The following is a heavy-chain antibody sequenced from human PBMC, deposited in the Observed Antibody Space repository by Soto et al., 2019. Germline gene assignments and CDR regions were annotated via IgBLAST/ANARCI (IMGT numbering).Heavy chain of an antibody. CDR3: ARVNGSGLSSGFDP. D-gene: IGHD3-10*01. CDR1: GGTFSSYA. Sequence: GASVKVSCKASGGTFSSYAISWVRQAPGQGLEWMGGIIPIFGTANYAQKFQGRVTITADESTSTAYMELSSLRSEDTAVYYCARVNGSGLSSGFDPWGQGTLVTVSS. CDR2: IIPIFGTA. J-gene: IGHJ5*02. V-gene: IGHV1-69*13.